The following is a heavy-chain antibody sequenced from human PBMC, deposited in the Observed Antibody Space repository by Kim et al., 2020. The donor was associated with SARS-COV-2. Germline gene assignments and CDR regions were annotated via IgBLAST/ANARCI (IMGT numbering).Heavy chain of an antibody. CDR2: IWYDGSNK. J-gene: IGHJ4*02. CDR1: GFTFSSYG. V-gene: IGHV3-33*01. D-gene: IGHD2-15*01. CDR3: ARDLIEYCSGGSCSPPSN. Sequence: GGSLRLSCAASGFTFSSYGMHWVRQAPGKGLEWVAVIWYDGSNKYYADSVKGRFTISRDSSKNTLYLQMNSLRAEDTAVYYCARDLIEYCSGGSCSPPSNWGEGTLVTVSS.